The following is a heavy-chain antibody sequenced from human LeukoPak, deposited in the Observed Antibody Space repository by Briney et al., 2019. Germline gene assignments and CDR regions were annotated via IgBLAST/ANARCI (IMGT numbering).Heavy chain of an antibody. CDR3: ARVAYCGGDCHSYQ. CDR1: GFTFSTYW. J-gene: IGHJ4*02. V-gene: IGHV3-74*01. CDR2: INSDGSST. Sequence: GGSLRLSCAASGFTFSTYWMHWVRHAPGKGLVWVSRINSDGSSTNYADSVKGRFTISKDNAKNTLYLQMNSLRAEDTAVYYCARVAYCGGDCHSYQWGQGTLVTVSS. D-gene: IGHD2-21*02.